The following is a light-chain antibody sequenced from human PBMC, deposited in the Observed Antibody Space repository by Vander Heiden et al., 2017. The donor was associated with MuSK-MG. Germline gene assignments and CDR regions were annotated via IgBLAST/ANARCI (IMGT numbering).Light chain of an antibody. CDR2: GKN. CDR1: SPRSYY. V-gene: IGLV3-19*01. Sequence: SSELNQDPAVSVALGQPGRITCQGDSPRSYYACWYQQKPGQAPVLLIYGKNIRPSGIPDRFSGSISGTTASFTTTRAQAEDVADYYCNSRDSSGNHPVFGGGTKLTVL. J-gene: IGLJ2*01. CDR3: NSRDSSGNHPV.